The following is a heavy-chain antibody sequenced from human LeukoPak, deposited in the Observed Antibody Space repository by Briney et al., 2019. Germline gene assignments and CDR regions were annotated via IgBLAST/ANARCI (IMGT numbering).Heavy chain of an antibody. J-gene: IGHJ4*02. D-gene: IGHD6-13*01. CDR2: ICGSDGSR. CDR3: ARGPTYSSIWHVDY. Sequence: PGGSLRLSCAASGFTFSTYAMSWVRQAPGKGLEWVSAICGSDGSRYYADSVKGRFTISRDNSKNTLYLQMNSLRAEDTAVYYCARGPTYSSIWHVDYWGQGTLVTVSS. V-gene: IGHV3-23*01. CDR1: GFTFSTYA.